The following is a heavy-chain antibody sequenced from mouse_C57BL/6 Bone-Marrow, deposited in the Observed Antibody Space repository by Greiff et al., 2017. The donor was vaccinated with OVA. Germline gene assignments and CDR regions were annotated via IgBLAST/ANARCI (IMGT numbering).Heavy chain of an antibody. J-gene: IGHJ3*01. CDR2: IHPNSGST. Sequence: VQLQQPGAELVKPGASVKLSCKASGYTFTSYWMHWVKQRPGQGLEWIGMIHPNSGSTNYNEKFKSKATLTVDKSSSTAYMQLSSLTSEDSAVYYGARSYYYGSTWFAYWGQGTLVTVSA. CDR3: ARSYYYGSTWFAY. D-gene: IGHD1-1*01. V-gene: IGHV1-64*01. CDR1: GYTFTSYW.